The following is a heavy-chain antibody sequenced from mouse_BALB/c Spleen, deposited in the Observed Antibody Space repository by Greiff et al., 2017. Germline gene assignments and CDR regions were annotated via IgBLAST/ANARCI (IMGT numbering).Heavy chain of an antibody. J-gene: IGHJ2*01. V-gene: IGHV14-1*02. Sequence: VQLKQSGAELVRPGALVKLSCKASGFYIKDYYMHWVKQRPEQGLEWIGWIDPENGNTIYDPKFQGKASITADTSSNTAYLQLSSLTSEDTAVYYSASYNGISNYGGQGTTRTVSA. CDR3: ASYNGISNY. CDR1: GFYIKDYY. D-gene: IGHD1-1*01. CDR2: IDPENGNT.